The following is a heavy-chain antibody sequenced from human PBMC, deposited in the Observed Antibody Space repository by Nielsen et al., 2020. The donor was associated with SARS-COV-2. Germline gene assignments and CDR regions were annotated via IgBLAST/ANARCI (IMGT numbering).Heavy chain of an antibody. CDR3: AKGADDILTGYYAYYYYYYMDV. CDR2: ISGSGAVT. V-gene: IGHV3-23*01. J-gene: IGHJ6*03. D-gene: IGHD3-9*01. Sequence: VRQAPGKGLEWVSTISGSGAVTHYADSVKGRFTISRDNSKNTLYLQMNSLRAEDTAVYYCAKGADDILTGYYAYYYYYYMDVWGKGTTVTVSS.